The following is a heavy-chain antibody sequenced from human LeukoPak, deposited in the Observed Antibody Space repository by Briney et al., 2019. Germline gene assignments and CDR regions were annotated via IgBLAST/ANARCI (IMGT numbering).Heavy chain of an antibody. V-gene: IGHV1-2*02. D-gene: IGHD3-3*01. Sequence: ASVKVSCKASGYTFTGYYMHLVRQAPAQGLEWKGWINPNSSGANYAQTFPGRGTMTSATSISTAYMELSRLRYDATGVNDCARGGYDFWSGYSPYIWFYPWGEGDLGTVSP. CDR3: ARGGYDFWSGYSPYIWFYP. J-gene: IGHJ5*02. CDR2: INPNSSGA. CDR1: GYTFTGYY.